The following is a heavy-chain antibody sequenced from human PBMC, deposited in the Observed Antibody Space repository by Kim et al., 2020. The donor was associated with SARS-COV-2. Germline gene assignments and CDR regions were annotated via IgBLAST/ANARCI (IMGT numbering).Heavy chain of an antibody. J-gene: IGHJ6*03. CDR3: ARGGGNFYYYYYMDV. Sequence: SVKVSCKASGGTFSSYAISWVRQAPGQGLEWMGGIIPIFGTANYAQKFQGRVTITADESTSTAYMELSSLRSEDTAVYYCARGGGNFYYYYYMDVWGKGTTVTVSS. CDR2: IIPIFGTA. D-gene: IGHD2-21*02. V-gene: IGHV1-69*13. CDR1: GGTFSSYA.